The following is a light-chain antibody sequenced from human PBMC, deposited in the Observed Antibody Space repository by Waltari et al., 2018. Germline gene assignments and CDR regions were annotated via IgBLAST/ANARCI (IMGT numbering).Light chain of an antibody. J-gene: IGKJ4*01. CDR3: QQRGNWTPLT. CDR2: DVS. Sequence: ELVLTQSPATLYLSPGERATLSCRASQSVGNFLAWYRQKPGQPPRPVIYDVSPRATDTPARFSGSGSGTDFTLTISTLEPEDFAFYYCQQRGNWTPLTFGGGTEVVIK. V-gene: IGKV3-11*01. CDR1: QSVGNF.